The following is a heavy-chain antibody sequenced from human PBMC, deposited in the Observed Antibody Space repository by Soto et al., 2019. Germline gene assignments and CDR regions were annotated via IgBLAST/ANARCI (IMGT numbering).Heavy chain of an antibody. CDR3: VRAGYAYFDY. J-gene: IGHJ4*02. CDR1: GGSFINDDYY. CDR2: IYYSGNS. Sequence: SETLSLTCSISGGSFINDDYYCIWIRQPPGKGLEWIGYIYYSGNSNYNPSLKSRVTLSVDTSKKQFSLRLRSVTAADTAVYYCVRAGYAYFDYWGQGIRVTVSS. V-gene: IGHV4-30-4*01. D-gene: IGHD5-18*01.